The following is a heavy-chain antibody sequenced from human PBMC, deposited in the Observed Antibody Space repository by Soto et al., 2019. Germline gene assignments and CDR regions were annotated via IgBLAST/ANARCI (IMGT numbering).Heavy chain of an antibody. CDR2: INAGNGNT. CDR3: ARGPSFWSGYYRAPYGMDV. J-gene: IGHJ6*02. D-gene: IGHD3-3*01. CDR1: GYTFTSYA. V-gene: IGHV1-3*01. Sequence: AASVKVSCKASGYTFTSYAMHWVRQAPGQRLEWMGWINAGNGNTKYSQKFQGRVTITRDTSASTAYMELSSLRSEDTAVYYCARGPSFWSGYYRAPYGMDVWGQGTTVTVSS.